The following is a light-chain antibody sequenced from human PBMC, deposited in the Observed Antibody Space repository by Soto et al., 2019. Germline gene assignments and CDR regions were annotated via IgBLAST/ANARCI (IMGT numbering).Light chain of an antibody. Sequence: EIVLTQSPATLSLSPGERATLSCRASQSVSRYVVWYQHKPGQAPRVLIYDASNRATGIPARFSGSGSGTDFTLTVSSLEPEDFAVYYCQDFDSPQWTFGQGTKVEN. J-gene: IGKJ1*01. CDR3: QDFDSPQWT. V-gene: IGKV3-11*01. CDR1: QSVSRY. CDR2: DAS.